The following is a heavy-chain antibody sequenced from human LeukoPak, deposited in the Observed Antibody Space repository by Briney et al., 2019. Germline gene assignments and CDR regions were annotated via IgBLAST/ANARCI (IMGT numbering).Heavy chain of an antibody. D-gene: IGHD3-9*01. CDR3: AREGILTGYFY. Sequence: SVKVSCKASGGTFSSYAISWVRQAPGQGLEWMGGIIPIFGTANYAQKSQGRVTITADESTSIAYMELSSLRSEDTSVYYCAREGILTGYFYWGQGTLVTVSS. J-gene: IGHJ4*02. CDR2: IIPIFGTA. CDR1: GGTFSSYA. V-gene: IGHV1-69*13.